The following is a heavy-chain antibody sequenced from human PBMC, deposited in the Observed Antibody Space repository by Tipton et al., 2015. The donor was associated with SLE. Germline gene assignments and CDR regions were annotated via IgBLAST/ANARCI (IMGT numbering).Heavy chain of an antibody. V-gene: IGHV3-49*04. CDR2: IRSKTYGGTT. Sequence: RSLRLSCAASGFTFSNSALYWVRQAPGKGLEWVGFIRSKTYGGTTQYAASVKGRFTVSRDDSESVAYLQVSSLRTDDTAVYYCFREGLGNDRGYWGQGTLVTVSS. CDR3: FREGLGNDRGY. D-gene: IGHD3-22*01. CDR1: GFTFSNSA. J-gene: IGHJ4*02.